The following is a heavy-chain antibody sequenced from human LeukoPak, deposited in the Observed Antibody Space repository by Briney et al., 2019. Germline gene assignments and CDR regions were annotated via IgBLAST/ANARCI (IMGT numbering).Heavy chain of an antibody. D-gene: IGHD3-10*01. CDR3: ASWRFGEFNAFDI. CDR1: GFTFTNYA. V-gene: IGHV3-53*01. Sequence: PGGSLRLSCAASGFTFTNYAMCWVRQAPGKGLEWVSVIYSGGSTYYADSVKGRFTISRDNSKNTLYLQMNSLRAEDTAVYYCASWRFGEFNAFDIWGQGTMVTVSS. CDR2: IYSGGST. J-gene: IGHJ3*02.